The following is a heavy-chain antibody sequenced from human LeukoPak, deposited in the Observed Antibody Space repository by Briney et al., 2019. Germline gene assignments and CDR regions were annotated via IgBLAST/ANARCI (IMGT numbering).Heavy chain of an antibody. CDR2: IYSGGTT. CDR1: GFSVSSKY. Sequence: GSLRLSCAASGFSVSSKYMSWVRQPAGKGLEWVSVIYSGGTTFYGDSVKGRFTISRDNSKNTLYLQMNSLRPDDTAVYYCTKLKGWYGDGYFDYWGPGILVS. D-gene: IGHD6-19*01. J-gene: IGHJ4*02. V-gene: IGHV3-53*01. CDR3: TKLKGWYGDGYFDY.